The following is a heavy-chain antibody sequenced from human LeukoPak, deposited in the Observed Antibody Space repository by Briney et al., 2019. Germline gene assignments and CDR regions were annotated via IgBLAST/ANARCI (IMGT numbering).Heavy chain of an antibody. D-gene: IGHD3-10*01. CDR1: GGSFSGYY. J-gene: IGHJ6*02. CDR3: ARQGYYGSGNPHGMDV. Sequence: SETLSLTCAVYGGSFSGYYWSWIRQPPGKGLEWIGEINHSGSTNYNPSLKSRVTISVDTSKNQFSLKLSSVTAADTAVYYCARQGYYGSGNPHGMDVWGQGTTVTVSS. CDR2: INHSGST. V-gene: IGHV4-34*01.